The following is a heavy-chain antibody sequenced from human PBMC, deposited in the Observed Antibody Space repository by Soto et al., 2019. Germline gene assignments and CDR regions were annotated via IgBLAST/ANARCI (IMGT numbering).Heavy chain of an antibody. CDR2: IYFTGST. J-gene: IGHJ4*02. CDR1: HGSISSYY. Sequence: QVQLQESGPGLVKPSETLSLTCTVSHGSISSYYWSWIRQPPGKGLEWIGYIYFTGSTNYNPSLKSRVTISVDTSKNQFSLKLSSVTAADTAVYYCVRVIGSSGWVDYWGQGTLVTVSS. V-gene: IGHV4-59*01. D-gene: IGHD6-19*01. CDR3: VRVIGSSGWVDY.